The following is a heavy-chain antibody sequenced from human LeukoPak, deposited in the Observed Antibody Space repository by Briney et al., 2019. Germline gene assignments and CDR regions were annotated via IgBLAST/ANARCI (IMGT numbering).Heavy chain of an antibody. D-gene: IGHD3-9*01. CDR1: GGSISSYY. Sequence: SETLSLTCTVSGGSISSYYWSWIRQSPGKGLEWIGYIYYSGSTNYNPSLKSRVTISVDTSKNQFSLKLSSVTAVDTAVYYCASGPLNNILTGYYRSWGQGTLVTVSS. J-gene: IGHJ4*02. CDR3: ASGPLNNILTGYYRS. CDR2: IYYSGST. V-gene: IGHV4-59*01.